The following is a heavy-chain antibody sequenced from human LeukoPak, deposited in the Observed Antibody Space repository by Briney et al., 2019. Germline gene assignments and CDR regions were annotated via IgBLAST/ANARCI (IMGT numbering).Heavy chain of an antibody. D-gene: IGHD1-26*01. CDR2: ISSSGSTI. CDR1: GFTFSSYE. V-gene: IGHV3-48*03. Sequence: GGSLRLSCAASGFTFSSYEMNWVRQAPGKGLEWVSYISSSGSTIYYADSVKGRFTISRDNAKNSLYLQMNSLRAEDTAVYYCARGGSYLSAFDIWGQGTMVTVSS. J-gene: IGHJ3*02. CDR3: ARGGSYLSAFDI.